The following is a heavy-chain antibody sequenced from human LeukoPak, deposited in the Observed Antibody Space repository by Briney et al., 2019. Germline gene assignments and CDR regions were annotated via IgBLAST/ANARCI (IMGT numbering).Heavy chain of an antibody. CDR1: GFTFSNSA. V-gene: IGHV3-21*01. D-gene: IGHD3-9*01. Sequence: TGGSLRLSCAASGFTFSNSAMNWVRQVPGKGLEWDSSIDYDSSHIYYAASVRGRFTITRDNARNSVYLQMNSLRVEDTAVYYCARDPLRYLRVGHYDYWGQGTLVAVSS. CDR2: IDYDSSHI. J-gene: IGHJ4*02. CDR3: ARDPLRYLRVGHYDY.